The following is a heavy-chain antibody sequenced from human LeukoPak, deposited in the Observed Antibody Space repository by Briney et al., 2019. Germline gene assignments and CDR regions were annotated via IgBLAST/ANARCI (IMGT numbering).Heavy chain of an antibody. J-gene: IGHJ3*02. D-gene: IGHD2-15*01. CDR2: IYYIGST. Sequence: SETLSLTCTVSGGSISSGGYYWSWIRQHPGKGLEWIGYIYYIGSTYYNPSLKSRVTISVDTSKNQFSLKLSSVTAADTAVYYCARSRVNYCSGGSCQYHDAFDIWGQGTMVTVSS. CDR3: ARSRVNYCSGGSCQYHDAFDI. V-gene: IGHV4-31*03. CDR1: GGSISSGGYY.